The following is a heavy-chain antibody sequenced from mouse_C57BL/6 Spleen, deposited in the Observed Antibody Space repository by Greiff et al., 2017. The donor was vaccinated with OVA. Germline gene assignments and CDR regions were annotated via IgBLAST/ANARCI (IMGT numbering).Heavy chain of an antibody. D-gene: IGHD1-1*01. CDR2: INPNNGGT. CDR3: ARRFTTVVASRYFDV. CDR1: GYTFTDYY. Sequence: VQLQQSGPELVKPGASVKISCKASGYTFTDYYMNWVKQSHGKSLEWIGDINPNNGGTSYNQKFKGKATLTVDKSSSTAYMELRSLTSEDSAVYYCARRFTTVVASRYFDVWGTGTTVTVSS. J-gene: IGHJ1*03. V-gene: IGHV1-26*01.